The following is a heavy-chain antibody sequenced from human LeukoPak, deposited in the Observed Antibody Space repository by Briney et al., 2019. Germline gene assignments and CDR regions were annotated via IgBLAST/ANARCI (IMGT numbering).Heavy chain of an antibody. V-gene: IGHV1-2*02. Sequence: ASVKVSCKASGYTFTGYYMHWMRQAPGQGLEWMGWINPNSGGTNYAQKFQGRVTMTRDTSISTAYMELSRLRSDDTAVYYCARGLITMIVVVIQGFDYWGQGTLVTVSS. J-gene: IGHJ4*02. CDR1: GYTFTGYY. D-gene: IGHD3-22*01. CDR3: ARGLITMIVVVIQGFDY. CDR2: INPNSGGT.